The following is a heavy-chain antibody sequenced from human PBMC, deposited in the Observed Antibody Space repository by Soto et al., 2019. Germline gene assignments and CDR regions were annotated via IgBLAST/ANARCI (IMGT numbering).Heavy chain of an antibody. V-gene: IGHV3-48*02. Sequence: EVQLVESGGGWVQPGGSLRLSCAASGFTFSGYGMNWGRQAPGKGLEWVSYISRSSSTIYYADSVKGRFTISRDNGKNSLYLQMNSLRDEDTAVFYCARDRDYGGNEGLDYWGQGTLVTVSS. CDR3: ARDRDYGGNEGLDY. CDR2: ISRSSSTI. CDR1: GFTFSGYG. D-gene: IGHD4-17*01. J-gene: IGHJ4*02.